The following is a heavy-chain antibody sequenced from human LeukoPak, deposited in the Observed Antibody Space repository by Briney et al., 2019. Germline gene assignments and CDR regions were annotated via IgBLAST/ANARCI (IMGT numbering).Heavy chain of an antibody. CDR2: INPSGGST. Sequence: ASVKVSCKASGYTFTSYFMHWVRQAPGQGLDWMGIINPSGGSTSYAQKFQGRVTMTRDTSTSTVYMELSSMRSEDTAVYYCARDSADYGDYDYWGQGTLVTVSS. D-gene: IGHD4-17*01. CDR1: GYTFTSYF. V-gene: IGHV1-46*01. J-gene: IGHJ4*02. CDR3: ARDSADYGDYDY.